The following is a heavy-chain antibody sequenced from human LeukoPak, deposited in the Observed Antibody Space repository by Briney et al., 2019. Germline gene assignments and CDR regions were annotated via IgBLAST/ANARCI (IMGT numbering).Heavy chain of an antibody. Sequence: SQTLSLTCTVSGGSISSGDYYWSWIRQPPGKGLEWIGYIYYSGSTYYNPSLKSRVTISVDTSKNQFSLKLSSVTAADTAVYYCARDFRDSNYGYYYYYGMDVWGQGTTVTVSS. J-gene: IGHJ6*02. CDR3: ARDFRDSNYGYYYYYGMDV. D-gene: IGHD4-11*01. V-gene: IGHV4-30-4*01. CDR1: GGSISSGDYY. CDR2: IYYSGST.